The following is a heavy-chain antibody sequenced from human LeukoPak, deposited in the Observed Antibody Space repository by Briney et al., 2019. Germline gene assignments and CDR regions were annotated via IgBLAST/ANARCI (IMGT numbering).Heavy chain of an antibody. Sequence: PGGSLRLSCAASGFTLSNYWMTWVRQAPGKGLEWVADIKRDGSEKYYVDSVKGRFSISRDSAKNSLYLQMNSLRAEDTAVYYCARVYYGDYGYFDYWGQGTLVTVSS. V-gene: IGHV3-7*01. CDR1: GFTLSNYW. J-gene: IGHJ4*02. CDR2: IKRDGSEK. D-gene: IGHD4-17*01. CDR3: ARVYYGDYGYFDY.